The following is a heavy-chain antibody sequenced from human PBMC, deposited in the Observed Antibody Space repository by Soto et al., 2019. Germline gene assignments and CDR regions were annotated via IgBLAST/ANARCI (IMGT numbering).Heavy chain of an antibody. V-gene: IGHV4-34*01. CDR2: INHSGST. J-gene: IGHJ6*02. CDR1: GGSFSGYY. Sequence: PSETLSLTCAVYGGSFSGYYWSWIRQPPGKGLEWIGEINHSGSTNYNPSLKSRVTISVDTSKNQFSLKLSSVTAADTAVYYCARAILGYCSSTSCRGYSYYYGMDVWGPGTTVTVSS. D-gene: IGHD2-2*01. CDR3: ARAILGYCSSTSCRGYSYYYGMDV.